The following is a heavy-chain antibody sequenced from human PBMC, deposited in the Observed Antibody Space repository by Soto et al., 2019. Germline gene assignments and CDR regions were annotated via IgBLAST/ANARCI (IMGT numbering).Heavy chain of an antibody. V-gene: IGHV1-18*04. CDR1: GYTFTSFG. CDR2: ISGYNGKT. J-gene: IGHJ4*02. Sequence: QVQLVQSGPEMKKPGASVKVSCKASGYTFTSFGVSWLRQAPGQGPEWMGWISGYNGKTKYTQKVQGRVTLTTDTSTATAYMELRSLRSDDAAVYFCARDKMIDDFGLGSFDYWGQGTVVTVSS. CDR3: ARDKMIDDFGLGSFDY. D-gene: IGHD3-10*01.